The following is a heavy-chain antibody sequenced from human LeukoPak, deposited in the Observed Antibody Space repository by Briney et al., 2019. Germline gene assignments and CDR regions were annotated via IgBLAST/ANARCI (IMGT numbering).Heavy chain of an antibody. V-gene: IGHV1-8*01. J-gene: IGHJ4*02. CDR1: GYTFTSYD. CDR3: ARAGTATSRWGSDY. Sequence: APVKVSCKASGYTFTSYDINWVRQATGQGLEWMGWMNPNSGNTGYAQKFQGRVTMTRNTSISTAYMELSSLRSEDTAVYYCARAGTATSRWGSDYWGQGTLVTVSS. D-gene: IGHD6-19*01. CDR2: MNPNSGNT.